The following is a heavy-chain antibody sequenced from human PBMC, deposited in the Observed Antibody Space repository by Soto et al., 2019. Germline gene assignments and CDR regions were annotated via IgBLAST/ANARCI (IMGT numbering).Heavy chain of an antibody. CDR2: IGVGSGNR. CDR3: AALGVNFDL. CDR1: GFTFTSSA. Sequence: SVKVSCKASGFTFTSSAVQWVRQARGQRLEWIGWIGVGSGNRHYAQKFQERVTITRDMSTNTAYMELSSLRSEDTAVNYCAALGVNFDLWGQGTLVTVS. V-gene: IGHV1-58*01. D-gene: IGHD2-8*01. J-gene: IGHJ4*02.